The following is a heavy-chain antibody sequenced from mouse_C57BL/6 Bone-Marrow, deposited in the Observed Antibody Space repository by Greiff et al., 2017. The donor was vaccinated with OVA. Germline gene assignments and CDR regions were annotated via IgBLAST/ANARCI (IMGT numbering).Heavy chain of an antibody. D-gene: IGHD2-1*01. CDR3: ASNYLYYFDY. J-gene: IGHJ2*01. V-gene: IGHV3-6*01. Sequence: EVKLMESGPGLVKPSQSLSLTCSVTGYSITSGYYWNWIRQFPGNKLEWMGYISYDGSNNYNPSLKNRISITRDTSKNQFFLKLNSVTTEDTATYYCASNYLYYFDYWGQGTTLTVSS. CDR1: GYSITSGYY. CDR2: ISYDGSN.